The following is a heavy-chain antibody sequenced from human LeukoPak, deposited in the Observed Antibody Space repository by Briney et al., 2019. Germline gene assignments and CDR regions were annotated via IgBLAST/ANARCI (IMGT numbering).Heavy chain of an antibody. CDR1: GFTFSSYE. J-gene: IGHJ4*02. V-gene: IGHV3-48*03. Sequence: PGGSLRLSCAASGFTFSSYEMNWVRQARGKGLEWVSYISSSGSTIYYADCVKGRFTISRDNAKNSLYLQMNSLRAEDTAVYYCARLDYGGNSGLRYWGQGTLVTVSS. CDR2: ISSSGSTI. CDR3: ARLDYGGNSGLRY. D-gene: IGHD4-23*01.